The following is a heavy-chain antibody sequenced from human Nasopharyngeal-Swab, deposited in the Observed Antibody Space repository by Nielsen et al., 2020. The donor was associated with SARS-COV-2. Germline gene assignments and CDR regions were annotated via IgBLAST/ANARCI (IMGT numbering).Heavy chain of an antibody. CDR2: IFYSGST. CDR3: ARRGNSYGGNWFDS. Sequence: GSLRLSCTVPGSSISGYYWSWIRQPPGKGLEWIGHIFYSGSTTYNPSLRSRVTISVDTSKNQFSLRLSSVTAADTAVYFCARRGNSYGGNWFDSWGLGSLVVVSS. CDR1: GSSISGYY. V-gene: IGHV4-59*01. D-gene: IGHD2/OR15-2a*01. J-gene: IGHJ5*01.